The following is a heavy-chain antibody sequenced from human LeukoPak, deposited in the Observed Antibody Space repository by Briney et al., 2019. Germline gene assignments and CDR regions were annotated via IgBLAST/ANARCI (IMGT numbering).Heavy chain of an antibody. CDR3: AGGSTMTRGAADY. Sequence: SETLSLTCSVSGYSISSAYYWGWIRQPPGKGLEWIGTMYHSGSTNYNPSLKSRVTISVDTSKNQFSLKLSSVTAADTAVYFCAGGSTMTRGAADYWGQGTLVTVSS. J-gene: IGHJ4*02. CDR1: GYSISSAYY. D-gene: IGHD3-10*01. CDR2: MYHSGST. V-gene: IGHV4-38-2*02.